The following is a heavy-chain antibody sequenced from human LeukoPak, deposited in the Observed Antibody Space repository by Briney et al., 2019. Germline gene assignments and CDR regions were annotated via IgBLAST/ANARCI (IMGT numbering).Heavy chain of an antibody. Sequence: GGSLRLSCAASGFTFSSYEMNWVRQAPGKGLEWVSYISSSGSTIYYADSVKGRFTISRDNAKNSLYLQMNSLRAEDTAIYYCAREFGLRYFDWLLWGAFDIWGQGTMVTVSS. CDR2: ISSSGSTI. V-gene: IGHV3-48*03. J-gene: IGHJ3*02. CDR3: AREFGLRYFDWLLWGAFDI. D-gene: IGHD3-9*01. CDR1: GFTFSSYE.